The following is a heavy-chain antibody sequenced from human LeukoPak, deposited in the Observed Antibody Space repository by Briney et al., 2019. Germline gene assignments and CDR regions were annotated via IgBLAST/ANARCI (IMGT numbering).Heavy chain of an antibody. V-gene: IGHV3-74*01. CDR3: ARESSRNILLDY. CDR2: INSDGSST. Sequence: GSLRLSCASSGFTFSSYWMHWVRQAPGKGLVWVSRINSDGSSTSYADSVKGRFTISRDNAKNTLYLQMNSLRAEDTAVYYCARESSRNILLDYWGQGTLVTVSS. D-gene: IGHD1-14*01. CDR1: GFTFSSYW. J-gene: IGHJ4*02.